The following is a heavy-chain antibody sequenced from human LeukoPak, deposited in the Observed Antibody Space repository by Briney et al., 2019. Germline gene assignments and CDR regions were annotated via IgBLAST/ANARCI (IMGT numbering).Heavy chain of an antibody. D-gene: IGHD3-10*01. Sequence: PGGSLRLSCAASGFTFSSYSMNWVRQAPGKGLEWVSSISSSSSYIYYADSVKGRFTISRDNAKNSLYLQMNSLRAEDTAVYYCARAGAYYYGSGSYSLSAFDIWGQGTMVTVSS. J-gene: IGHJ3*02. CDR1: GFTFSSYS. V-gene: IGHV3-21*01. CDR2: ISSSSSYI. CDR3: ARAGAYYYGSGSYSLSAFDI.